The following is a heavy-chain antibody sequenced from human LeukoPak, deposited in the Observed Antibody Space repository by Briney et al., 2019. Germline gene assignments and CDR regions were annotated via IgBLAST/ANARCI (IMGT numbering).Heavy chain of an antibody. CDR3: ARGSGSYQASFDY. CDR2: TYYRSKWYN. Sequence: SQTLSLTCAISRDSVSSNSAAWNWIRQSPSRGLEWLGRTYYRSKWYNDYAVSVKSRITINPDTSKNQFSLKLSSVTAADTAAYYCARGSGSYQASFDYWGQGTLVTVSS. J-gene: IGHJ4*02. D-gene: IGHD1-26*01. V-gene: IGHV6-1*01. CDR1: RDSVSSNSAA.